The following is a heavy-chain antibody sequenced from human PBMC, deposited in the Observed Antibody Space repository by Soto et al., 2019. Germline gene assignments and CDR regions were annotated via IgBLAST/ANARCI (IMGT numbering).Heavy chain of an antibody. CDR1: GYTFSNYD. V-gene: IGHV1-8*01. J-gene: IGHJ4*02. Sequence: QEHLVQSGAEVRRPGASVRVSCKASGYTFSNYDINWVRQATGQGLEWMGWMSPNSGRTGYAQKFQGRVTMTRNTSSSTAYMELSSLRSEDTAVYYCARGKRYTNDYWGQGTLVTVSS. CDR2: MSPNSGRT. D-gene: IGHD2-2*02. CDR3: ARGKRYTNDY.